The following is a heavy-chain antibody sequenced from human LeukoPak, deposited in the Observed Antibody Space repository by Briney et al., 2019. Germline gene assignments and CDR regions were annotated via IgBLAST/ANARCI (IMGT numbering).Heavy chain of an antibody. D-gene: IGHD4-17*01. J-gene: IGHJ4*02. V-gene: IGHV1-18*04. CDR3: ARVRGSYGDTANY. CDR2: ISVHNGNT. CDR1: GYSFTSYG. Sequence: ASVKVSCKASGYSFTSYGISWVRQAPGQGLEWMGWISVHNGNTHYAQKLQGRVTMTTDTSTSTAYMEQRSLRSDDTAVYYCARVRGSYGDTANYWGQGTLVTVSS.